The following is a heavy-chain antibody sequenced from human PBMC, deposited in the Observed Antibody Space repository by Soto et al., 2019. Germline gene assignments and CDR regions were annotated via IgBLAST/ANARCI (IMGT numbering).Heavy chain of an antibody. CDR2: FDPEDGET. Sequence: PQASVKVSCKVSGYTLTELSMHWVRQAPGKGLEWMGGFDPEDGETIYAQKFQGRVTMTEDTSTDTAYMELSSLRSEDTAVYYCATVDPGYCSSTSCYNPYYYYYGMDVWGQGTTVTVSS. CDR1: GYTLTELS. J-gene: IGHJ6*02. D-gene: IGHD2-2*02. V-gene: IGHV1-24*01. CDR3: ATVDPGYCSSTSCYNPYYYYYGMDV.